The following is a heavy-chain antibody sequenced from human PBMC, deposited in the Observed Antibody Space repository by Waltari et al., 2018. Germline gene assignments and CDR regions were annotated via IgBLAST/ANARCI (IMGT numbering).Heavy chain of an antibody. CDR3: ARGKAFDP. CDR1: GSSFDEYS. CDR2: LNNGGDYK. J-gene: IGHJ5*02. V-gene: IGHV3-21*06. Sequence: VRLVESGGGRVEPGDSLRLSCVVSGSSFDEYSMNWVRQAPGKGLEWVSSLNNGGDYKGYADSVEGRFTISRDNDKNTLYLQMNDLGVDDTAICYCARGKAFDPWGQGTRVNVSS.